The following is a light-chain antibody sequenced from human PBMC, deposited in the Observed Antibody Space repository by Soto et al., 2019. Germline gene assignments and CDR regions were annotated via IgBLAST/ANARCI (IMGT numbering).Light chain of an antibody. CDR2: AAS. CDR3: QQLNSYPFFT. V-gene: IGKV1-9*01. J-gene: IGKJ3*01. CDR1: QGISSY. Sequence: IQLTQSPSSLSASVGDRVTITCRASQGISSYLAWYQQKPGKAPKLLIYAASTLQSGVPSRFSVSGSGTEFTLTISSMQPEDFATYYCQQLNSYPFFTFGPGTKVDIK.